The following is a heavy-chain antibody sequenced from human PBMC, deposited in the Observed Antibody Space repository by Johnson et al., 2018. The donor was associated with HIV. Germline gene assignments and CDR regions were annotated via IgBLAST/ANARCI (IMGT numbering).Heavy chain of an antibody. CDR1: GFTFDDYG. D-gene: IGHD3-3*01. CDR2: INWNGGST. V-gene: IGHV3-20*04. Sequence: VQLVESGGGVVRPGGSLRLSCAASGFTFDDYGMSWVRQTPGKGLEWVSGINWNGGSTGYADSVKGRFTISRDNAKNSLYLQMNSLRAEDTALYYCARDRGGPERNYDFWSGYYGGDAFDIWGQGTMVTVYS. CDR3: ARDRGGPERNYDFWSGYYGGDAFDI. J-gene: IGHJ3*02.